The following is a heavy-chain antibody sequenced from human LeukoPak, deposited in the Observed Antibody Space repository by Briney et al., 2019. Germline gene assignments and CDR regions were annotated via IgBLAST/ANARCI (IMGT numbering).Heavy chain of an antibody. Sequence: GGSLRLSCAASGFTFSSYEMNWDRQAPGKGLEWVSYISSSGSTIYYADSVKGRFTISRDNAKNSLYLQMNSLRAEDTAVYYCSELGITMIGGVWGKGTTVTISS. D-gene: IGHD3-10*02. CDR1: GFTFSSYE. CDR3: SELGITMIGGV. CDR2: ISSSGSTI. V-gene: IGHV3-48*03. J-gene: IGHJ6*04.